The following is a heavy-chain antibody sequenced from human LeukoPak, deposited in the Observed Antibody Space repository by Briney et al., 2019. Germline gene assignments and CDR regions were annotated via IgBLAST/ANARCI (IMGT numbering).Heavy chain of an antibody. D-gene: IGHD6-19*01. CDR1: GFTFSSYG. V-gene: IGHV3-23*01. J-gene: IGHJ4*02. CDR3: AREQYSSGWSPYFDY. CDR2: ISGSGGST. Sequence: GGSLRLSCAASGFTFSSYGMSWVRQAPGKGLEWVSAISGSGGSTYYADSVKGRFTISRDNAKNSLYLQMNSLRAEDTAVYYCAREQYSSGWSPYFDYWGQGTLVTVSS.